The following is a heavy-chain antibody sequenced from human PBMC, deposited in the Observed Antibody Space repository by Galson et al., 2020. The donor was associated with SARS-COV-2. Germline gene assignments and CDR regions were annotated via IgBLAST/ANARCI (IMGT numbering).Heavy chain of an antibody. Sequence: ASVKVSCKVSGYTLTELSMHWVRQAPGKGLEWMGGFDPEDGETIYAQKFQGRVTMTEDTSTDTAYMELSSLRSEDTAVYYCATVPPRVYSGSYSFDYWGQGTLVTVSS. CDR1: GYTLTELS. J-gene: IGHJ4*02. D-gene: IGHD1-26*01. CDR2: FDPEDGET. V-gene: IGHV1-24*01. CDR3: ATVPPRVYSGSYSFDY.